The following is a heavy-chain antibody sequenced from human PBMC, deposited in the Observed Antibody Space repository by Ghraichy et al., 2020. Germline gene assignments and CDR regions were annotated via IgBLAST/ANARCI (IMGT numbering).Heavy chain of an antibody. J-gene: IGHJ4*02. D-gene: IGHD2-8*02. CDR1: GGSFSGYY. Sequence: SETLSLTCAVYGGSFSGYYWSWIRQPPGKGLEWIGEINHSGSTNYNPSLKSRVTISVDTSKNQFSLKLSSVTAADTAVYYCARGRRELRFVLVVPDPHFDDWGQGTLVTVSS. CDR2: INHSGST. V-gene: IGHV4-34*01. CDR3: ARGRRELRFVLVVPDPHFDD.